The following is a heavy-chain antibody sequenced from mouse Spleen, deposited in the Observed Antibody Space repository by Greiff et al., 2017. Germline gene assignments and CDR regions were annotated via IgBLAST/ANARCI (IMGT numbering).Heavy chain of an antibody. CDR2: IDPEDGDT. J-gene: IGHJ1*01. D-gene: IGHD2-1*01. CDR3: TTYYGNYVYWYSDV. CDR1: GFNIKDYY. Sequence: EVQLQQSGAELVRPGASVKLSCTASGFNIKDYYMHWVKQRPEQGLEWIGRIDPEDGDTEYAPKFQGKATMTADTSSNTAYLQLSSLTSEDTAVYYCTTYYGNYVYWYSDVWGAGTTVTVSS. V-gene: IGHV14-1*01.